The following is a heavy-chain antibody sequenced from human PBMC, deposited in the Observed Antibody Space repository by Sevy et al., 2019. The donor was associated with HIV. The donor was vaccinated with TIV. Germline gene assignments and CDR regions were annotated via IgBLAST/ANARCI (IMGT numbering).Heavy chain of an antibody. CDR1: GFTFDDYT. V-gene: IGHV3-43*01. CDR2: ISWDGGST. CDR3: AKGYCSGGSCPSSYFQH. J-gene: IGHJ1*01. D-gene: IGHD2-15*01. Sequence: GGSLRLSCAASGFTFDDYTMHWVRQAPGKGLEWVSLISWDGGSTYYADSVKGRFTISRDNSKNSLYLQMNSLRTADTALYYCAKGYCSGGSCPSSYFQHWGQGTLVTVSS.